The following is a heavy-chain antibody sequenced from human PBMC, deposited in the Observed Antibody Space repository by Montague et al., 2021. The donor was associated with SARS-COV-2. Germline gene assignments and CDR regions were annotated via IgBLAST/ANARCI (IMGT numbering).Heavy chain of an antibody. J-gene: IGHJ4*02. Sequence: SLRLSCAASGFTFRNYAMIWVRQAPGKGLEWVSGFSGSADITYYADSVKGRFTISRDNSKNTLYLQMSSLRAGDTAVYYCAKDREVATGGLYYFDYWGQGTLVTVSS. D-gene: IGHD5-24*01. CDR1: GFTFRNYA. CDR2: FSGSADIT. CDR3: AKDREVATGGLYYFDY. V-gene: IGHV3-23*01.